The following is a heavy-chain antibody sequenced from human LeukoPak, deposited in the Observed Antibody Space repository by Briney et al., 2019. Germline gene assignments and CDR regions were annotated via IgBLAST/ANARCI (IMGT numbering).Heavy chain of an antibody. D-gene: IGHD5-18*01. V-gene: IGHV4-39*07. CDR1: GGSISSSSYY. CDR3: ARDPQDTAMVGFYFDY. CDR2: IYYSGST. J-gene: IGHJ4*02. Sequence: SKTLSLTCTVSGGSISSSSYYWGWIRQPPGKGLEWIGSIYYSGSTYYNPSLKSRVTISVDTSKNQFSLKLSSVTAADTAVYYRARDPQDTAMVGFYFDYWGQGTLVTVSS.